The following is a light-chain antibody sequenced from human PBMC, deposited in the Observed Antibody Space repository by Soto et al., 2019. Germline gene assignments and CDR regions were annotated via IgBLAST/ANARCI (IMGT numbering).Light chain of an antibody. Sequence: DIQMTQSPSTLSASVGDRVTITCRASQSISSWLAWYQQKPGKAPKLLIYDAPSLESGVPSRFSGSGSGTEFTLTISSLQPDDFATYYCQQYNSYSRTFGQGTRLEI. V-gene: IGKV1-5*01. CDR3: QQYNSYSRT. CDR1: QSISSW. J-gene: IGKJ5*01. CDR2: DAP.